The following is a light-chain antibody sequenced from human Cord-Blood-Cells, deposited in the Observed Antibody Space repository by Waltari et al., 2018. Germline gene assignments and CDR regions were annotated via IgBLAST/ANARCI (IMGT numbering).Light chain of an antibody. CDR3: QQSYSTPYT. CDR2: AAS. CDR1: QSISSY. J-gene: IGKJ2*01. V-gene: IGKV1-39*01. Sequence: DIQVTQSPSSLSASVGDRVTITCRASQSISSYLNWYQQKTGKAPKLLIYAASSLQSGVPLRFSGIGSETDFTLTISSLESEDFATYYCQQSYSTPYTFGHGTKLEIK.